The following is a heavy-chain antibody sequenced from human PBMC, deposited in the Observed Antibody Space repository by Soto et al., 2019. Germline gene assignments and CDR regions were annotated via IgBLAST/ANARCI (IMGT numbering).Heavy chain of an antibody. J-gene: IGHJ5*02. V-gene: IGHV1-46*01. CDR1: GYTFTSYY. CDR2: INPSGGST. Sequence: ASVKVSCKASGYTFTSYYMHWVRQAPGQGLEWMGIINPSGGSTSYAQKLQGRVTMTTDTSTSTAYMELRSLRSDDTAMYYCARDGHNSGSYNWFDPWGQGTLVTVSS. D-gene: IGHD6-19*01. CDR3: ARDGHNSGSYNWFDP.